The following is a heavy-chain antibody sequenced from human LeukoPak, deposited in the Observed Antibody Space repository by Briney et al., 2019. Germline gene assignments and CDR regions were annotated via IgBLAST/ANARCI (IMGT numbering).Heavy chain of an antibody. Sequence: GGSLRLSCAASGFTFSSYGMHWVRQAPGKGLEWAAVISYDGSNKYYADSVKGRFTISRDNSKNTLYLQMNSLRAEDTAVYYCAKDLGYYDSSGYVGYWGQGTLVTVSS. CDR1: GFTFSSYG. D-gene: IGHD3-22*01. CDR3: AKDLGYYDSSGYVGY. J-gene: IGHJ4*02. CDR2: ISYDGSNK. V-gene: IGHV3-30*18.